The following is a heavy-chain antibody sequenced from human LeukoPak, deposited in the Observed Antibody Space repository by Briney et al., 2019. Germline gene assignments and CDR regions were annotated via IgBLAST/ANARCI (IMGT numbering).Heavy chain of an antibody. J-gene: IGHJ6*03. CDR2: ISSSGSTI. V-gene: IGHV3-11*04. CDR1: GFAFSDYY. CDR3: ASGYYYDSSGYEGYYYYYYMDV. D-gene: IGHD3-22*01. Sequence: GGSLRLSCAASGFAFSDYYMSWFRQAPGKGLEWVSYISSSGSTIYYADSVKGRFTISRDNAKNSLYLQMNSLRAEDTAVYYCASGYYYDSSGYEGYYYYYYMDVWGKGTTVTVSS.